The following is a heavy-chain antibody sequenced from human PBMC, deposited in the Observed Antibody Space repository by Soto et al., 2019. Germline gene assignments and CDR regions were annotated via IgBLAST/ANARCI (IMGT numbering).Heavy chain of an antibody. CDR3: TRDESRDSRLRGWFDP. D-gene: IGHD3-10*01. V-gene: IGHV3-21*01. Sequence: EGSLRLSCAAAGFTFHSLTMNWVREAPGKGLEWVSTISSNSAYIYYTDALRGRFTISRDNAKNSLHLQMNSLRAEDTAVYYCTRDESRDSRLRGWFDPWGPGT. CDR2: ISSNSAYI. J-gene: IGHJ5*02. CDR1: GFTFHSLT.